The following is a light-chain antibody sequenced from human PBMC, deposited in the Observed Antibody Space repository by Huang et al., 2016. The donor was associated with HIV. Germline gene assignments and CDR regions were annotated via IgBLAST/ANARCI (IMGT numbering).Light chain of an antibody. J-gene: IGKJ4*01. CDR1: QDISSW. Sequence: DIQMTQSPSSVSASVGDRVVITCRASQDISSWVAWYQQRPGKAPELLIFDASTLQNGVPSRLSGSGSGTEFVLTISSLQPEDCATYYCQQASSFPLTFGGGTKVEIK. CDR2: DAS. V-gene: IGKV1-12*01. CDR3: QQASSFPLT.